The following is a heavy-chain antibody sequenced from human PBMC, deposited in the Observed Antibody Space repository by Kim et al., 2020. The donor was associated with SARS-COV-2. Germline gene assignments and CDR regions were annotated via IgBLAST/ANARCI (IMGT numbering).Heavy chain of an antibody. CDR3: ARQIHSSSWSTD. Sequence: GESLKISCKGSGYSFINYWIAWVRQLPGKGLEWMGIIYPGDSDTRYSPSFQGQVTISADKSISTAYLQWSSLKASDTAMYYCARQIHSSSWSTDWGQGTLVTVSS. CDR2: IYPGDSDT. D-gene: IGHD6-13*01. V-gene: IGHV5-51*01. CDR1: GYSFINYW. J-gene: IGHJ4*02.